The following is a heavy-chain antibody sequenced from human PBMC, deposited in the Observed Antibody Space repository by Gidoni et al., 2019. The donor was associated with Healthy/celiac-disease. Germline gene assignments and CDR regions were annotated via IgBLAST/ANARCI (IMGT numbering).Heavy chain of an antibody. V-gene: IGHV1-18*01. J-gene: IGHJ4*02. D-gene: IGHD4-17*01. CDR2: IRTYNGNT. Sequence: QVQLVQSGDEVKKPGASVKVSFKASGYTITSYGISWVRQAPGQGLEWMGWIRTYNGNTNHAQKRQDGDTITTGTTTSTAYIELRNLGSEDAAVCYCARERTAVTTSEGINFDYWGQGTLVTVSS. CDR1: GYTITSYG. CDR3: ARERTAVTTSEGINFDY.